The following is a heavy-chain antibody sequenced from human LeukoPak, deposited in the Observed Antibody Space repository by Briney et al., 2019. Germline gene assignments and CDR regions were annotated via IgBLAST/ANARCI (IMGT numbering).Heavy chain of an antibody. Sequence: ASMKVSCKASGYTFTGYYMHWVRQAPGQGLEWMGWINPNSGGTNYAQKFQGRVTMTRDTSISTAYMELSRLRSDDTAVYYCARGVHYGVRGAVDYWGQGTLVTVSS. D-gene: IGHD3-10*01. CDR3: ARGVHYGVRGAVDY. V-gene: IGHV1-2*02. J-gene: IGHJ4*02. CDR1: GYTFTGYY. CDR2: INPNSGGT.